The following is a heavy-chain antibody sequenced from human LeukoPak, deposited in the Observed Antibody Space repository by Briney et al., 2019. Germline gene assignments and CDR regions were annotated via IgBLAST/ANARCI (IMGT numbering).Heavy chain of an antibody. CDR3: ARAPSYYDFWSGFSPFDY. Sequence: SETLSLTCTVSGGSISSYYWSWIRQPAGKGLEWIGRIYTSGSTNYNPSLKSRVTISVDTSKNQFSLKLSSVTAADTAVYYCARAPSYYDFWSGFSPFDYWGQGTLVTVSS. CDR1: GGSISSYY. V-gene: IGHV4-4*07. D-gene: IGHD3-3*01. CDR2: IYTSGST. J-gene: IGHJ4*02.